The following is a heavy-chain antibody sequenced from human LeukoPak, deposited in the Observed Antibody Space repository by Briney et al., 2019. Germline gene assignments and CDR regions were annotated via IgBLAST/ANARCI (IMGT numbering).Heavy chain of an antibody. CDR1: GGSISSNNW. V-gene: IGHV4-4*02. J-gene: IGHJ1*01. D-gene: IGHD6-13*01. CDR3: AKSPIAAAGIDYFQY. CDR2: IFHGGST. Sequence: SGTLSPTCAVSGGSISSNNWWSWVRQPPGRGLEWIGEIFHGGSTNYSPSLKSRVTLSLDKSKNQFSLRLTSVTAADTAVYYCAKSPIAAAGIDYFQYWGQGTLVTVSS.